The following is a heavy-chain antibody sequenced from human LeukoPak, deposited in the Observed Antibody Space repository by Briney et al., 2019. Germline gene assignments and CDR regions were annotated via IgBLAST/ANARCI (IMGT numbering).Heavy chain of an antibody. CDR1: GYTFTSYY. D-gene: IGHD3-22*01. J-gene: IGHJ4*02. V-gene: IGHV1-46*01. CDR2: INPSRGST. CDR3: ARGGAGSYDSSGYYYY. Sequence: ASVKVSCKASGYTFTSYYMHLRRQAPGQGLEWMGIINPSRGSTSYAQTFQGRVTMTRDTSTSTVYMELSRLRSEETAVYYCARGGAGSYDSSGYYYYWGQGTLVTVSS.